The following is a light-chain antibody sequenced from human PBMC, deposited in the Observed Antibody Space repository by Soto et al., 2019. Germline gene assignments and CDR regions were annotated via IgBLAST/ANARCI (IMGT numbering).Light chain of an antibody. CDR2: SNN. CDR3: AAWDDSLNVVV. J-gene: IGLJ2*01. V-gene: IGLV1-44*01. CDR1: SSNIGSNT. Sequence: QAVVTQPPSASGTPGQRVTISCSGSSSNIGSNTVNWYQHLPGTAPKLLIYSNNQRPSGVPDRFSGSKSGTSASLAISGLQSEDEADDYCAAWDDSLNVVVFGGGTKLTVL.